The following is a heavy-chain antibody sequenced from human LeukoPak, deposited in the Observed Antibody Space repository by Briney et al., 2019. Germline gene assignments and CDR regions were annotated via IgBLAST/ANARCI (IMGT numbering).Heavy chain of an antibody. V-gene: IGHV3-20*04. J-gene: IGHJ3*02. CDR1: GFTFDDYG. CDR3: ARAVEMATIGDASDI. CDR2: INWNGGRT. D-gene: IGHD5-24*01. Sequence: GGSLRLSCAASGFTFDDYGMSWVRQAPGKGLEWVSGINWNGGRTGYADSVKGRFTMSRDNAKNSLYLQMNSLRAEDTALYYCARAVEMATIGDASDIWGQGTMVSVSS.